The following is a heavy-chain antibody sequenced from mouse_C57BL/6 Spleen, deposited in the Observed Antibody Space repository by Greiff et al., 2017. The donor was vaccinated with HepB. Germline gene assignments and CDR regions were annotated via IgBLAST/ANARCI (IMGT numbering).Heavy chain of an antibody. CDR1: GYTFTDYY. CDR2: INPNNGGT. J-gene: IGHJ2*01. V-gene: IGHV1-26*01. CDR3: ASTFDY. Sequence: VQLQQPGPELVKPGASVKISCKASGYTFTDYYMNWVKQSHGKSLEWIGDINPNNGGTSYNQKFKGKATLTVDKSSSTAYMELRSLTSEDSAVYYCASTFDYWGQGTTLTVSS.